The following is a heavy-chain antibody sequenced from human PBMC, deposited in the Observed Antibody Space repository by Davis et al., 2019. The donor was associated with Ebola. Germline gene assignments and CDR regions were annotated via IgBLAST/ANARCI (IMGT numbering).Heavy chain of an antibody. Sequence: PGGSLRLSCAASGFPFRSYGMHWVRQAPGKGLEWVAVISYDGTNKYYSDSVKGRFTISRDNSKNTLFLQMSSLRAEDTAVYYCAKAYDFWSGYNEYWGQGTLVTVSS. CDR1: GFPFRSYG. J-gene: IGHJ4*02. CDR2: ISYDGTNK. V-gene: IGHV3-30*18. CDR3: AKAYDFWSGYNEY. D-gene: IGHD3-3*01.